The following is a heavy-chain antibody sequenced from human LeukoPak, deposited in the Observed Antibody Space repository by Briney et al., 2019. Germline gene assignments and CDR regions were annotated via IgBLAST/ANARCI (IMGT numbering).Heavy chain of an antibody. D-gene: IGHD4-11*01. CDR3: ARDSGLTTEDY. V-gene: IGHV3-53*01. J-gene: IGHJ4*02. Sequence: PGGSLRLSRAASGFTVSSNYMSWVRQAPGKGLEWVSVMYSGGNTHYADSVKGRFTISRDNSKNTFYLQMNSLRAEDTAVYYCARDSGLTTEDYWGQGTLVTVSS. CDR1: GFTVSSNY. CDR2: MYSGGNT.